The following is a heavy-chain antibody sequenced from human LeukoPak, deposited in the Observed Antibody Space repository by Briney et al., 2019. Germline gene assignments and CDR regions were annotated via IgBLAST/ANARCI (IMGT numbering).Heavy chain of an antibody. CDR3: ACLLGSSTSKIATDWFDP. V-gene: IGHV4-30-4*01. D-gene: IGHD2-2*01. J-gene: IGHJ5*02. CDR2: IYYSGST. Sequence: SETLSLTCTVSGGSISSGDYSWSWIRQPPGKGLEWIGYIYYSGSTYYNPSLKSRVTISVDTSKNQFSLKLSSVTAADTAVYYCACLLGSSTSKIATDWFDPWGQGTLVTVSS. CDR1: GGSISSGDYS.